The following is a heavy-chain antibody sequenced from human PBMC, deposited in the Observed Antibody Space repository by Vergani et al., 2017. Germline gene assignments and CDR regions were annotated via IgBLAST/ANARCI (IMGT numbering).Heavy chain of an antibody. J-gene: IGHJ3*02. CDR3: ARARGPGDAFDI. CDR2: IYYSGST. CDR1: GGSISSYY. V-gene: IGHV4-59*01. D-gene: IGHD5-24*01. Sequence: QVQLQESGPGLVKPSETLSLTCPVSGGSISSYYWSWIRQPPGKGLEWIGYIYYSGSTNYNPSLKSRVTISVDTSKNQFSLKLSSVTAADTAVYYCARARGPGDAFDIWGQGTMVTVSS.